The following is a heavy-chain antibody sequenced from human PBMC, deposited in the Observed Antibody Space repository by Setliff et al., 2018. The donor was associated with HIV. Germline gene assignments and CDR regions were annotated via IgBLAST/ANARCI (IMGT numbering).Heavy chain of an antibody. D-gene: IGHD6-6*01. J-gene: IGHJ1*01. CDR2: IKQDGSEK. CDR3: ASSGIAARLEYFHH. V-gene: IGHV3-7*01. CDR1: GFTFGDYA. Sequence: PGGSLRLSCTASGFTFGDYAMSWVRQAPGKGLEWVANIKQDGSEKYYVDSVKGRFTISRDNAKNSLYLQMDSLRAEDTAVYYCASSGIAARLEYFHHWGQGSLVTVSS.